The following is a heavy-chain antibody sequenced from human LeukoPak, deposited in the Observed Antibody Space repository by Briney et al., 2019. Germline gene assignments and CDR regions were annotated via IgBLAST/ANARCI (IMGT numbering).Heavy chain of an antibody. CDR3: ARGPGAVAGYYYYYYMDV. CDR2: MNPNSGNT. J-gene: IGHJ6*03. V-gene: IGHV1-8*03. Sequence: ASVKVSCKASGYTFTSYDINWVRQATGQGLEWMGWMNPNSGNTGYAQKFQGRVTITRNTSISTAYMELSSLRPEDTAVYYCARGPGAVAGYYYYYYMDVWGKGTTVTVSS. D-gene: IGHD6-19*01. CDR1: GYTFTSYD.